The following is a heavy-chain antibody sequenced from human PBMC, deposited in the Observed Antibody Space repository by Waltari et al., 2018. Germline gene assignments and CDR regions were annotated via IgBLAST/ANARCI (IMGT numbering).Heavy chain of an antibody. D-gene: IGHD6-13*01. V-gene: IGHV1-69*09. CDR3: ARADSSSPGSFDY. CDR2: IIPILGIA. J-gene: IGHJ4*02. CDR1: GYTFTGYY. Sequence: QVQLVQSGAEVKKPGASVKVSCKASGYTFTGYYMHWVRQAPGQGLEWMGRIIPILGIATYAQKFQGRVTITADKSTSTAYMELSSLRSEDTAVYYCARADSSSPGSFDYWGQGTLVTVSS.